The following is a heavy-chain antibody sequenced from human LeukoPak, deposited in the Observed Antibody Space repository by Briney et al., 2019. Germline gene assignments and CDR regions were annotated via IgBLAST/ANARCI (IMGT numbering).Heavy chain of an antibody. CDR3: AKDILYYYDSSGYTDY. Sequence: HPGGSLRLSCAASGFTFSSYAMSWVRQAPGKGLEWVSAISGSGGSTYYADSVKGRFTISRDNSKNTLYLQMNSLRAEDTAVYYCAKDILYYYDSSGYTDYWGQGTLVTVSS. V-gene: IGHV3-23*01. J-gene: IGHJ4*02. CDR2: ISGSGGST. CDR1: GFTFSSYA. D-gene: IGHD3-22*01.